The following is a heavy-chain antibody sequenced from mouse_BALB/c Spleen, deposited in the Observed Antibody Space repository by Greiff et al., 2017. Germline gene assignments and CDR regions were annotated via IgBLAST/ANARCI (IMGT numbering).Heavy chain of an antibody. CDR1: GYSFTSYW. CDR3: AREGGYAMDY. V-gene: IGHV1S126*01. Sequence: VKLQQSGPQLVRPGASVKISCKASGYSFTSYWMHWVKQRPGQGLEWIGMIDPSDSETRLNQKFKDKATLTVDKSSSTAYMQLSSPTSEDSAVYYCAREGGYAMDYWGQGTSVTVSS. CDR2: IDPSDSET. J-gene: IGHJ4*01.